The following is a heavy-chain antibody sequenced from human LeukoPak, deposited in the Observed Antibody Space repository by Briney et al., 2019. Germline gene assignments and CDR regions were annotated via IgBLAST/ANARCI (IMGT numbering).Heavy chain of an antibody. CDR3: ARWCRVALTGTTSNPYYFDY. J-gene: IGHJ4*02. Sequence: GGSLRLSCAASGFTFSSYGMHWVRQAPGKGLEWVAVISYDGSNKYYADSVKGRFTISRDNSKNTLYLQMNSLRAEDTAVYYCARWCRVALTGTTSNPYYFDYWGQGTLVTVSS. D-gene: IGHD1-7*01. V-gene: IGHV3-30*03. CDR2: ISYDGSNK. CDR1: GFTFSSYG.